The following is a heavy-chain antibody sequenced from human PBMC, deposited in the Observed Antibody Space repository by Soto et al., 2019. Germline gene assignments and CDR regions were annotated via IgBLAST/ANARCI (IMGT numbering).Heavy chain of an antibody. V-gene: IGHV3-7*05. CDR1: GFTFSSYW. CDR2: IKQDGSEK. Sequence: EVQLVESGGGLVQPGGSLRLSCAASGFTFSSYWMSWVRQAPGKGLEWVANIKQDGSEKYYVDSVKGRFTISRDNAKNTLYLQRNSLKAEDTAVYYCEIVSCEGYAPGYFDYWGQGTLVTVSS. J-gene: IGHJ4*02. CDR3: EIVSCEGYAPGYFDY. D-gene: IGHD5-12*01.